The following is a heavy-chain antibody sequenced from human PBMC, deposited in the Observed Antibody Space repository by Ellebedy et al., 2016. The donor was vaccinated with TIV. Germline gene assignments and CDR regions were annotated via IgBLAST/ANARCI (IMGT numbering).Heavy chain of an antibody. CDR2: ISAYNGNT. Sequence: AASVKVSCKASGYTFTSYGISWVRQAPGQGLEWMGWISAYNGNTNYAQKLQGRVTITRDTSASTAYMELSSLRSEDTAVYYCARFRVSGSGSYCFDYWGQGTLVTVSS. J-gene: IGHJ4*02. CDR3: ARFRVSGSGSYCFDY. CDR1: GYTFTSYG. V-gene: IGHV1-18*01. D-gene: IGHD3-10*01.